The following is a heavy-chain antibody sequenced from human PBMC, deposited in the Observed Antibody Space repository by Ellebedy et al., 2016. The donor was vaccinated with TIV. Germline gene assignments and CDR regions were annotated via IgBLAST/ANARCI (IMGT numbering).Heavy chain of an antibody. CDR3: ARGEYSGYAPPAY. V-gene: IGHV3-33*01. Sequence: GESLKISCATSGFTFSSYAMHWVRQAPGKGLEWVAVMWHGGINKDYADSVKGRFAISGDNSTNTLYLQMNNLRAEDTAVYYCARGEYSGYAPPAYWGQGTLVIVSS. CDR1: GFTFSSYA. J-gene: IGHJ4*02. D-gene: IGHD5-12*01. CDR2: MWHGGINK.